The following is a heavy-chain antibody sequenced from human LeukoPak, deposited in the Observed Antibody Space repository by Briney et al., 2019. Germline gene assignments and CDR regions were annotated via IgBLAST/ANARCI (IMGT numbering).Heavy chain of an antibody. CDR3: AKVASPPYYYYGMDV. Sequence: GGSLRLSCAASGFTFTSYSMSWVRQAPGKGLEWVSGISWNSGSIGYADSVKGRFTISRDNAKNSLYLQMNSLRAEDTALYYCAKVASPPYYYYGMDVWGQGTTVTVSS. D-gene: IGHD6-6*01. J-gene: IGHJ6*02. V-gene: IGHV3-9*01. CDR1: GFTFTSYS. CDR2: ISWNSGSI.